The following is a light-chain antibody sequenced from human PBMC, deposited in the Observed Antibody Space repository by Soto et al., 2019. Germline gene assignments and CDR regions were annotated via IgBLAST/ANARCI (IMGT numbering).Light chain of an antibody. CDR3: FSYAGSSSFVV. V-gene: IGLV2-23*02. CDR1: SSDVGSYNL. J-gene: IGLJ2*01. Sequence: QSALTQPASVSGSPGQSITLSCTGTSSDVGSYNLVSWYQQHPGKAPKLMIYEVSKRPSGVSNRFSVSKSGNTASLTISGLQAEDEADYYCFSYAGSSSFVVFGGGTKLTVL. CDR2: EVS.